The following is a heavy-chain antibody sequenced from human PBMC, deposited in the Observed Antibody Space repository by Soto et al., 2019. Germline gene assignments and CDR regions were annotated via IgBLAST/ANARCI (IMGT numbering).Heavy chain of an antibody. J-gene: IGHJ4*02. V-gene: IGHV1-3*01. CDR1: GYTFTSYA. CDR2: INAGNGNT. Sequence: GASVKVSCKASGYTFTSYAMHWVRQAPGQRLEWMGWINAGNGNTKYSQKFQGRVTITRDTSASTAYMELSSLRSEDTAVYYCARDPALIVVVTEPFDYWGQGTLVTVPS. D-gene: IGHD2-21*02. CDR3: ARDPALIVVVTEPFDY.